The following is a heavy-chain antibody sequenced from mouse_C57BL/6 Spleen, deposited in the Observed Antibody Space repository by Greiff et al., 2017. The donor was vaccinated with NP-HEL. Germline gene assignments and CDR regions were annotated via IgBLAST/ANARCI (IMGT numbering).Heavy chain of an antibody. V-gene: IGHV1-54*01. CDR1: GYAFTNYL. D-gene: IGHD1-1*01. J-gene: IGHJ2*01. CDR3: ARSRTVVDPNCFDY. Sequence: VQLQQSGAELVRPGTSVKVSCKASGYAFTNYLIEWVKQRPGQGLEWIGVINPGSGGTNYNEKFKGKATLTADKASSTAYMQLSSLTSEDSAVYFCARSRTVVDPNCFDYWGQGTTLTVSS. CDR2: INPGSGGT.